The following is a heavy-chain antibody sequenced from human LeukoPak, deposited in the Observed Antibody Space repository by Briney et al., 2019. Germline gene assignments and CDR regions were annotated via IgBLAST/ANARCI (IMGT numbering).Heavy chain of an antibody. V-gene: IGHV3-30*02. CDR3: ARPSSGWYWAY. D-gene: IGHD6-19*01. CDR1: GFTFSSYG. Sequence: GGSLRLSCAASGFTFSSYGMHWVRQAPGKGLEWVAFIRYDGSNKYYADSVKGRFTISRDNSKNTLYLQMNSLRAEDTAVYYCARPSSGWYWAYWGQGTLVTVSS. J-gene: IGHJ4*02. CDR2: IRYDGSNK.